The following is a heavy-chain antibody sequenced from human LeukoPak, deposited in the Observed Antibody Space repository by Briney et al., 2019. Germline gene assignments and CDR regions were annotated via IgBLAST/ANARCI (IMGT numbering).Heavy chain of an antibody. CDR1: GFTFSSYN. Sequence: GGSLRLSCAASGFTFSSYNFHWLRQAPGKGLEWLTVISYDGSYTSYGASVKGRFTVSRDNSQNTLYLQMNGLRAEDTALYYCARDHSAMPSYGGWGNLVTV. CDR2: ISYDGSYT. D-gene: IGHD2-2*01. J-gene: IGHJ4*02. V-gene: IGHV3-30*03. CDR3: ARDHSAMPSY.